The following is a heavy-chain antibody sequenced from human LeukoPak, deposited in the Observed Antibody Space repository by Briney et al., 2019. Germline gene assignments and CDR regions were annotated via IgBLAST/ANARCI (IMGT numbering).Heavy chain of an antibody. CDR2: IYYSGTT. V-gene: IGHV4-39*07. CDR1: GDSISITTYY. CDR3: ARDEYAYGGRTHPYFFNF. Sequence: PSGTLSLTCTVSGDSISITTYYWGWIRQAPGKGLEWIGSIYYSGTTYYNPSLKSRVAISLDTSKNQFSLRLNSVTAADTAMYYCARDEYAYGGRTHPYFFNFWGQGILVTVSS. D-gene: IGHD3-16*01. J-gene: IGHJ4*02.